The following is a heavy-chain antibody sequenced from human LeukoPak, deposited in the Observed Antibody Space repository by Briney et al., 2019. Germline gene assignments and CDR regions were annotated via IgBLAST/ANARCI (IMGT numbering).Heavy chain of an antibody. V-gene: IGHV1-2*02. CDR2: INPNSGGT. D-gene: IGHD1-26*01. CDR3: ARDYGFYSGLYFFDY. J-gene: IGHJ4*02. CDR1: GYTFTGHY. Sequence: GASVKVSCKASGYTFTGHYIHWVRQAPGQGLEWMGWINPNSGGTRYAQKFQGRVTMTRGTSISTAYMDLSRLRSDDTALYSCARDYGFYSGLYFFDYWGQGTLVTVSS.